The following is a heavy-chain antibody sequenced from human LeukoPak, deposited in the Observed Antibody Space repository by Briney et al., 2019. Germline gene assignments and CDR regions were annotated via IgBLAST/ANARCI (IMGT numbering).Heavy chain of an antibody. CDR3: ARRWNYGRNYYIDV. J-gene: IGHJ6*03. CDR2: INDSGTI. CDR1: GGSFSNYY. Sequence: SETLSLTCAVYGGSFSNYYWSWLRQSPGKGLDWIGEINDSGTINYNPSLMSRVTVSVDKSKNQFSLKLSSATAADTAVYYCARRWNYGRNYYIDVWGKGATVSVSS. V-gene: IGHV4-34*01. D-gene: IGHD1-7*01.